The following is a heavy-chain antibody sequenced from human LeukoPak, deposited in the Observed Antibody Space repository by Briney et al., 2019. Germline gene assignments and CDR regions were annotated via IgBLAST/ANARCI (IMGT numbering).Heavy chain of an antibody. V-gene: IGHV3-23*01. CDR1: GFAFGSYA. D-gene: IGHD5-12*01. CDR3: AKSAGVATIYFDC. Sequence: SGGSLRLSCTASGFAFGSYAMAWVRQAPGKGLEGVAAIGSDYDRVHGDSVKGRFTISRDNSKSTLYLQMDNLRPEDTAVYFCAKSAGVATIYFDCWGQGALVTVSS. J-gene: IGHJ4*02. CDR2: IGSDYDR.